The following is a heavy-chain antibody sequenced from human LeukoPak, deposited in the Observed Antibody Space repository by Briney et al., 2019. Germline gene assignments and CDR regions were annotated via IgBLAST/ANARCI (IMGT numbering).Heavy chain of an antibody. CDR1: GGSFSGYY. V-gene: IGHV4-34*01. D-gene: IGHD2-2*01. Sequence: KPSETLSLTCAVYGGSFSGYYWSWIRQPPGKGLEWIGEINHSGSTNYNPSLKSRVTISVDTSKNRFSLKLSSVTAADTAVYYCARGPSIVVVPAAFLYDYWGQGALVTVSS. CDR2: INHSGST. J-gene: IGHJ4*02. CDR3: ARGPSIVVVPAAFLYDY.